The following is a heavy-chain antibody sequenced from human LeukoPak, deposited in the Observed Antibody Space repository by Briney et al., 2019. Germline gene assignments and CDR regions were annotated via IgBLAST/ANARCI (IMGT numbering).Heavy chain of an antibody. Sequence: ASVKVSCKASGYTLTSYGISWVRQAPGQGLEWMGWISAYNGNTNYAQKLQGRVTMTTDTSTSTAYMELRSLRSDDTAVYYCARDREYNYYYYYMDVWGKGTTVTVSS. D-gene: IGHD6-6*01. CDR1: GYTLTSYG. J-gene: IGHJ6*03. V-gene: IGHV1-18*01. CDR3: ARDREYNYYYYYMDV. CDR2: ISAYNGNT.